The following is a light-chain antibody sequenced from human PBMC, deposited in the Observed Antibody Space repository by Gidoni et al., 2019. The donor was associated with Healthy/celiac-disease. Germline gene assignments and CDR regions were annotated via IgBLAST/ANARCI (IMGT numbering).Light chain of an antibody. CDR2: GAS. CDR1: QSVSSSY. V-gene: IGKV3-20*01. Sequence: EIVLTQSPGTLSLSQWESATLSCRASQSVSSSYLAWYQQKPGQAPRLLIYGASSRATGIPDRFSGSGSGXXXTLTISRLEPEDFAVYYCQQYGSSPLXXSXTFGQGTKLEIK. J-gene: IGKJ2*01. CDR3: QQYGSSPLXXSXT.